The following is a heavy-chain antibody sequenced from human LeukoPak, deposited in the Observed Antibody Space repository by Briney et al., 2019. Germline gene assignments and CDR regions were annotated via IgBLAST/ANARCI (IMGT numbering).Heavy chain of an antibody. V-gene: IGHV4-34*01. CDR3: ASGGVGATSWAFDI. CDR1: GGSFSGYY. D-gene: IGHD1-26*01. J-gene: IGHJ3*02. Sequence: PSETLSLTCAVYGGSFSGYYWSWIRQPPGKGLEWIGEINHSGSTNYNPSLKSRVTISVDTSKSQFSLKLSSVTAADTAVYYCASGGVGATSWAFDIWGQGTMVTVSS. CDR2: INHSGST.